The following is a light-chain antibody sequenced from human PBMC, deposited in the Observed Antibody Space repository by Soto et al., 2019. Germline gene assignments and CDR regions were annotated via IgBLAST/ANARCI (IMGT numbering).Light chain of an antibody. V-gene: IGKV3-11*01. CDR2: GAF. CDR3: QQRNIWPPVT. J-gene: IGKJ5*01. CDR1: PSVTNF. Sequence: IVLTQSPAPLSLSPGERATLSCRSSPSVTNFLAWYQQKPGQAPRLLIYGAFNRATGIPARFSGSGSGTDFTLTISSLEPEDSAIYYCQQRNIWPPVTLGQGTRLEIK.